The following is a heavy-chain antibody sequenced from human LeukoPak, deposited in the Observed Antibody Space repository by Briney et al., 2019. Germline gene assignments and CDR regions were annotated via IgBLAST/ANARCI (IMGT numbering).Heavy chain of an antibody. J-gene: IGHJ4*02. CDR2: INPNSGGT. D-gene: IGHD5-24*01. Sequence: ASVKVSCKASGYTFTGYYTHWGRQAPGQGLEWMGWINPNSGGTNYAQKFQGRVTMTRDTSISTAYMELSRLRSDDTAVYYCARRDFYNSLDSWGQGTLVTVSS. V-gene: IGHV1-2*02. CDR1: GYTFTGYY. CDR3: ARRDFYNSLDS.